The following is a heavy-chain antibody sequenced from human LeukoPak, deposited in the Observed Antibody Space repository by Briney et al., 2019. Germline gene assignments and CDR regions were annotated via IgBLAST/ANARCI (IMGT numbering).Heavy chain of an antibody. CDR1: GYTFTGYY. Sequence: ASVKVSCKASGYTFTGYYMHWVRQAPGQGLEWMGWINPNSGGTIYAQKFQGRVTMTRDTSISTAYMELSRLRSDDTAVYYCASIFGVVILDAFDIWGQGTMVTVSS. CDR3: ASIFGVVILDAFDI. D-gene: IGHD3-3*02. CDR2: INPNSGGT. V-gene: IGHV1-2*02. J-gene: IGHJ3*02.